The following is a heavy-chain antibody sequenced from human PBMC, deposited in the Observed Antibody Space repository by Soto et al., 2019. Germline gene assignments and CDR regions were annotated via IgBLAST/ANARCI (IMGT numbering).Heavy chain of an antibody. J-gene: IGHJ6*02. D-gene: IGHD3-22*01. V-gene: IGHV4-31*03. CDR3: ARDTDNYYDSSEPYQGGYYYGMDV. CDR2: IYYSGST. CDR1: GGSISSGGYY. Sequence: PSETLSLTCTVSGGSISSGGYYWSWIRQHPGKGLEWIGYIYYSGSTYYNPSLKSRATISVDTSKNQFSLKLSSVTAADTAVYYCARDTDNYYDSSEPYQGGYYYGMDVWGQGTTVTASS.